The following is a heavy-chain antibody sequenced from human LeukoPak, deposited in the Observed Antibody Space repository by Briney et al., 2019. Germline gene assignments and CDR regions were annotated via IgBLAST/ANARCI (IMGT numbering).Heavy chain of an antibody. CDR3: ARGLVVTHGIDP. CDR1: GGSISSGGYY. CDR2: IYYSGST. J-gene: IGHJ5*02. Sequence: KASQTLSLTCTVSGGSISSGGYYWSWLRQHPGKGLEWIGYIYYSGSTYYNPSLKSRVTISVDTSKNQFSLKLSSVTAADTAVYYCARGLVVTHGIDPWGQGTLVTVSS. V-gene: IGHV4-31*03. D-gene: IGHD3-22*01.